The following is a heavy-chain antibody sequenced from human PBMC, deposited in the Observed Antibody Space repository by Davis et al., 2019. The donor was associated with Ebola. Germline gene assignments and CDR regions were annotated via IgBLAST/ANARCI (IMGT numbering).Heavy chain of an antibody. CDR2: IYPGDSDT. CDR3: ARQVVGATYYYYYGMDV. J-gene: IGHJ6*02. V-gene: IGHV5-51*01. D-gene: IGHD1-26*01. CDR1: GYTFTTHW. Sequence: GESLKISCKGSGYTFTTHWIGWVRQMPGKGLEWMGIIYPGDSDTRYSPSFQGQVTISADKSISTAYLQWSSLKASDTAMYYCARQVVGATYYYYYGMDVWGQGTTVTVSS.